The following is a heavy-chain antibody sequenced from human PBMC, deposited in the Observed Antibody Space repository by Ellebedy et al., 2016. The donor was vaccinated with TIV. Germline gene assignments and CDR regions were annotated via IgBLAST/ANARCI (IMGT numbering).Heavy chain of an antibody. V-gene: IGHV1-3*01. CDR3: ARGPGEWEQDYYYYYGMDV. CDR2: INAGNGNT. J-gene: IGHJ6*02. Sequence: ASVKVSXXASGGTFSSYAMHWVRQAPGQRLEWMGWINAGNGNTKYSQKFQGRVTITRDTSASTAYMELSSLRSEDTAVYYCARGPGEWEQDYYYYYGMDVWGQGTTVTVSS. D-gene: IGHD1-26*01. CDR1: GGTFSSYA.